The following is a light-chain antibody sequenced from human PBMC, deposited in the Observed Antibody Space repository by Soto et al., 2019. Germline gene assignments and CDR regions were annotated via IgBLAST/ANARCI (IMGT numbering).Light chain of an antibody. CDR1: NIRSKS. CDR2: DDS. Sequence: SYELTQPPSVSVAPGQTARIACGGNNIRSKSVHWYQQKPGQAPVLVVCDDSVRPSGIPERFSGSNSVNTATVTISRVEAGDEADYFCQVWDSSSDHYVFGAGTKVTVL. J-gene: IGLJ1*01. CDR3: QVWDSSSDHYV. V-gene: IGLV3-21*02.